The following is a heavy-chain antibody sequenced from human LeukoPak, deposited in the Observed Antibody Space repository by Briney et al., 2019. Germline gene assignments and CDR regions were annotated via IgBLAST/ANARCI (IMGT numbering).Heavy chain of an antibody. CDR2: LYSGGST. Sequence: PGGSLRLSCAASGLTFNSNYMSWVRQAPAKGLEWVSLLYSGGSTYYADAVKGRFTISRDKSKITLYLQMNTLRAEDTAVYYCARVNLGLWSGFGYFDYWGQGTLLTVSS. D-gene: IGHD3-3*01. CDR1: GLTFNSNY. CDR3: ARVNLGLWSGFGYFDY. J-gene: IGHJ4*02. V-gene: IGHV3-53*01.